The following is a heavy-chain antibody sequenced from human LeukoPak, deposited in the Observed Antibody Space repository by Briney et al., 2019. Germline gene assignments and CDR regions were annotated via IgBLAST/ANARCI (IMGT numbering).Heavy chain of an antibody. CDR2: MNPNSGNT. CDR1: VYTFTSSD. CDR3: ARGVGIVVVVAATHGYWFDP. D-gene: IGHD2-15*01. J-gene: IGHJ5*02. Sequence: ASVKVSCKASVYTFTSSDINWVRQATGQGLEWMGWMNPNSGNTGYAQKFQGRVTMTRNTSISTAYMELSSLRSEDTAVYYCARGVGIVVVVAATHGYWFDPWGQGTLVTVSS. V-gene: IGHV1-8*01.